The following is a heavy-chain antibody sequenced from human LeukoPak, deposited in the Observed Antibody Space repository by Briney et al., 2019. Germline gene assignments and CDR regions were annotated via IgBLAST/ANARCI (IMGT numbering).Heavy chain of an antibody. J-gene: IGHJ6*03. CDR3: ARSLGYYYYYMDV. V-gene: IGHV2-70*11. Sequence: SGPALVKPTQTLTLTCTFSGFSLSTDGMCVSWIRQPPGKALEWLARIDWDDDKYYSTSLKTRLTISKDTSKNQVVLTMTNMDPVDTATYFCARSLGYYYYYMDVWGKGTTVTVSS. CDR2: IDWDDDK. CDR1: GFSLSTDGMC.